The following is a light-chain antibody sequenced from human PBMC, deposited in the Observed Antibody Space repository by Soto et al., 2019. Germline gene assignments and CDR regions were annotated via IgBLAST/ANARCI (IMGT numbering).Light chain of an antibody. J-gene: IGLJ1*01. CDR1: SIAVGGYNF. CDR3: SSYTTSSTVV. V-gene: IGLV2-14*03. Sequence: QSALPHLPPLFGSPGQSTTSPSPGTSIAVGGYNFVSWYQKHPGKAPKLMIYEVSSRPSGVSNRFSGSKSGNTASLTISGLQPEDEADYYCSSYTTSSTVVFGTGTKVTVL. CDR2: EVS.